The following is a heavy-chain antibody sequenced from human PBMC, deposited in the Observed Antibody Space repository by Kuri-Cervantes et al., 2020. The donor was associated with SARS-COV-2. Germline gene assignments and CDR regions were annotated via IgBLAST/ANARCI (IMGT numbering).Heavy chain of an antibody. CDR3: ARDLYSSGLEYNWFDP. Sequence: SETLSLTCAVYGGSFSGYYWSRIRQPPGKGLEWIGEINHSGSTNYNPSLKSRVTISVDTSENQFSLKLSSVTAADTAVYYCARDLYSSGLEYNWFDPWGQGTLVTVSS. CDR1: GGSFSGYY. D-gene: IGHD6-19*01. V-gene: IGHV4-34*01. CDR2: INHSGST. J-gene: IGHJ5*02.